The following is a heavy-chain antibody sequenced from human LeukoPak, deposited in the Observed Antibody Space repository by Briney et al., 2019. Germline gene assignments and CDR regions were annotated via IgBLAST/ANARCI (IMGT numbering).Heavy chain of an antibody. CDR3: ASLLWSGYYFDY. D-gene: IGHD3-3*01. V-gene: IGHV4-39*01. CDR2: IYYSGST. Sequence: SETLSLTCTVSGGSISSSSYYWGWIRQPPGKGLEWIGSIYYSGSTYYNPSLKSRVTISVDTSKNQFSLKLSSVTAADTAVYYCASLLWSGYYFDYWGQGTLVTVSS. J-gene: IGHJ4*02. CDR1: GGSISSSSYY.